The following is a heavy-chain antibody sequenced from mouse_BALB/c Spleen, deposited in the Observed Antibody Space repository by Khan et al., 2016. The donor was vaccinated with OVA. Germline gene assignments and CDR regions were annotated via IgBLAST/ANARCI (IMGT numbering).Heavy chain of an antibody. J-gene: IGHJ3*01. D-gene: IGHD4-1*01. V-gene: IGHV5-6*01. Sequence: EVELVESGGDLVKPGGSLKLSCAASGFTFSSYSMSWVRQTPDKRLEWVASISSGGDYTYYPDSVKGRFTISRDNAKNTLYLQMSDQKSEDTSMYYCADHLTGSFADWGQGTLVTVSA. CDR1: GFTFSSYS. CDR2: ISSGGDYT. CDR3: ADHLTGSFAD.